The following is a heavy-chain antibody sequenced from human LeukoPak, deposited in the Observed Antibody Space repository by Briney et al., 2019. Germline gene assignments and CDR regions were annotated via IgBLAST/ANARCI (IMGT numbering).Heavy chain of an antibody. CDR1: GFTFSSYA. J-gene: IGHJ6*02. V-gene: IGHV4-34*01. Sequence: GSLRLSCAASGFTFSSYAMSWVRQAPGKGLEWIGEINHSGSTNYNPSLKSRVTISVDTSKNQFSLKLSSVTAADTAVYYCARGRGFTMVRGVTVDNYYYGMDVWGQGTTVTVSS. CDR2: INHSGST. D-gene: IGHD3-10*01. CDR3: ARGRGFTMVRGVTVDNYYYGMDV.